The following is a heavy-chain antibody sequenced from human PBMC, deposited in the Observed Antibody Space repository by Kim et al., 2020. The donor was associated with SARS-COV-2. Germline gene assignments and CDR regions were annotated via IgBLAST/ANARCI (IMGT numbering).Heavy chain of an antibody. Sequence: GGSLRLSCAASGFTFSNAWMSWVRQAPGKGLEWVGRIKSKTDGGTTDYAAPVKGRFTISRDDSKNTLYLQMNSRKTEDTAVYYCTTRASYYDILTFDYVVFDYWGQGTLVTVSS. CDR2: IKSKTDGGTT. CDR1: GFTFSNAW. CDR3: TTRASYYDILTFDYVVFDY. J-gene: IGHJ4*02. V-gene: IGHV3-15*01. D-gene: IGHD3-9*01.